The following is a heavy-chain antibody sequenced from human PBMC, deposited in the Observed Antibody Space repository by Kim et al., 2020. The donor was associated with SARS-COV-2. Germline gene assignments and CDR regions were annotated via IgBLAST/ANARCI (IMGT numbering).Heavy chain of an antibody. CDR1: GGSISSSSYY. CDR2: IYYSGST. J-gene: IGHJ5*02. D-gene: IGHD3-10*01. CDR3: ARDGAMVRGHSTSLEFDP. V-gene: IGHV4-39*07. Sequence: SETLSLTCTVSGGSISSSSYYCGWIRQPPGKGLEWIGSIYYSGSTYYNPSLKSRVTISVDTSKNQFSLKLSSVTAADTAVYYCARDGAMVRGHSTSLEFDPWGQGTLVTVSS.